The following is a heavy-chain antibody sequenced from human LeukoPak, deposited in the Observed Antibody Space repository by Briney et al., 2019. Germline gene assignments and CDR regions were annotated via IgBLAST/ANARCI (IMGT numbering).Heavy chain of an antibody. CDR1: GYTFTSYD. Sequence: ASVKVSCKASGYTFTSYDINWVRQATGQGLDWMGWMNPNSGNTGYAQKLQGRATMTRNTSISTAYMELSSLRSENTAVYYCARVTLHYYDSSGPPYYFDYWGQGTLVTVSS. CDR3: ARVTLHYYDSSGPPYYFDY. D-gene: IGHD3-22*01. V-gene: IGHV1-8*01. J-gene: IGHJ4*02. CDR2: MNPNSGNT.